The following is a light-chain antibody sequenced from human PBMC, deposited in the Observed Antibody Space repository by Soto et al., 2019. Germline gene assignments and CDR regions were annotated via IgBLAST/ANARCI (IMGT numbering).Light chain of an antibody. Sequence: DIVMAQSPATLSVSPGERATLPCRASQSVSGNLAWYQQKPGQAPRLLIYDVSDRATGIPARFTGSGSGTDFTLTISSLEPEDFAVYYCQHRSNWPGTFGQGTKVDIK. V-gene: IGKV3-11*01. CDR3: QHRSNWPGT. J-gene: IGKJ1*01. CDR1: QSVSGN. CDR2: DVS.